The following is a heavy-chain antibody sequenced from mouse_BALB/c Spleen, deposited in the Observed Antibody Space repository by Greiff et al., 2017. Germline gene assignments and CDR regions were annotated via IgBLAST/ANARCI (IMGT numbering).Heavy chain of an antibody. J-gene: IGHJ2*01. V-gene: IGHV3-2*02. CDR2: ISYSGST. CDR1: GYSITSDYA. D-gene: IGHD4-1*01. Sequence: ESGPGLVKPSQSLSLTCTVTGYSITSDYAWNWIRQFPGNKLEWMGYISYSGSTSYNPSLKSRISITRDTSKNQFFLQLNSVTTEDTATYYCARLTGNFYFDYWGQGTTLTVSS. CDR3: ARLTGNFYFDY.